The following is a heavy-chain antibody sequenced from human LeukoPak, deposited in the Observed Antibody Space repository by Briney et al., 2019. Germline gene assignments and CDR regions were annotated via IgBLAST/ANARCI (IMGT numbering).Heavy chain of an antibody. V-gene: IGHV4-59*12. J-gene: IGHJ5*02. CDR2: IYSSGTT. D-gene: IGHD1-1*01. Sequence: SETLSLTCTVSGGSISGYYWSWIRQPPGKGLEWIGYIYSSGTTNYNPSLKSQITISLDTSKNQFSLKLSSVTAADTAVYYCARAATTEENWFDPWGQGTLVTVSS. CDR3: ARAATTEENWFDP. CDR1: GGSISGYY.